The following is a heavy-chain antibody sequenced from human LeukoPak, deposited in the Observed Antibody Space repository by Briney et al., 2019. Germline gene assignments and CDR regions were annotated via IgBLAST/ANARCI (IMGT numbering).Heavy chain of an antibody. CDR1: GFAFNYAW. J-gene: IGHJ5*02. V-gene: IGHV4-34*01. D-gene: IGHD3-10*01. CDR2: INPVGLT. CDR3: ARGWGSAMIRGLAGDS. Sequence: GSLRLSCAASGFAFNYAWVSWVRQAPGKGLEWIGEINPVGLTNYNPSLKGRVTISADTSKSQFSLHVTSVTAADTAMYYCARGWGSAMIRGLAGDSWGQGTLVTVSS.